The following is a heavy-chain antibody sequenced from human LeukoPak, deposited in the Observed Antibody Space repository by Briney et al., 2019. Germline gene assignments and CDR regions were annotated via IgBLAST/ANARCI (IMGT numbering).Heavy chain of an antibody. J-gene: IGHJ4*02. D-gene: IGHD3-22*01. CDR2: LSGSGGGT. V-gene: IGHV3-23*01. Sequence: GGSLTLSCSGSGITRSNYGMSWVRQAQGKGLEWVAGLSGSGGGTYYADSVKGRFAISRDNPKNTLYLQMNSLRAEDTAVYFCAKRGVVIRVILVGFHKEAYYFDSWGQGALVTVSS. CDR1: GITRSNYG. CDR3: AKRGVVIRVILVGFHKEAYYFDS.